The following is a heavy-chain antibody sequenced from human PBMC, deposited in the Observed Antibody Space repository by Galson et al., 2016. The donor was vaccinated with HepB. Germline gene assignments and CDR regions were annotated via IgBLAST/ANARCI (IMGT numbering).Heavy chain of an antibody. V-gene: IGHV3-15*01. CDR2: IKGKPDGATI. Sequence: SLRLSCAASGLTFSSYEMNWVRQAPGKGLEWVGRIKGKPDGATIDYAAPVKGRFTISRDDSKNSLYLQMNSLKTEDTALYYCTTDGEWLAFDHWGQGTLVTVSS. CDR3: TTDGEWLAFDH. J-gene: IGHJ4*02. D-gene: IGHD6-19*01. CDR1: GLTFSSYE.